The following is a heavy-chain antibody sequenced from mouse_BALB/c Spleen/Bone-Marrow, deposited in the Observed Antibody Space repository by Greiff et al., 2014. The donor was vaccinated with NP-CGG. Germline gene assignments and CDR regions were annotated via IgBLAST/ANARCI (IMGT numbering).Heavy chain of an antibody. Sequence: LVESGPELVRPGVSVKISCKGSGYTLTDYAMHWVKQSHAKSLEWIGVISTYSGNTNYNQKFKGKATMTVDKSSSTAYMELARLTSEDSAIYYCARYGYGSSYYAMDYWGQGTSVTVSS. CDR1: GYTLTDYA. J-gene: IGHJ4*01. V-gene: IGHV1-67*01. CDR2: ISTYSGNT. CDR3: ARYGYGSSYYAMDY. D-gene: IGHD1-1*01.